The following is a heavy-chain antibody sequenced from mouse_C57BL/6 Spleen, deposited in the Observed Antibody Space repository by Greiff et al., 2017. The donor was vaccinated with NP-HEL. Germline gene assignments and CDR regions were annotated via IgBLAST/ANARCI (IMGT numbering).Heavy chain of an antibody. D-gene: IGHD1-1*01. J-gene: IGHJ4*01. Sequence: QVQLQQPGAELVRPGTSVKLSCKASGYTFTSYWMHWVKQRPGQGLEWIGVIDPSDSYTNYNQKFKGKATLTVDTSSSTAYMQLSSLTSEDSAVYYCARSTTVVEERLLYAMDYWGQGTSVTVSS. CDR3: ARSTTVVEERLLYAMDY. CDR2: IDPSDSYT. CDR1: GYTFTSYW. V-gene: IGHV1-59*01.